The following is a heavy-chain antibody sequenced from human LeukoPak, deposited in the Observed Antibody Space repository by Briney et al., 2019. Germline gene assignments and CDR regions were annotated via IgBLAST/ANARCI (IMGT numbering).Heavy chain of an antibody. Sequence: GGSLRLSCEASGFIFSNYWMIWVRQAPGKGLEWVANIKEDGSVKNLVDSVKGRFTISRDNSKNTLYLQMNSLRAEDTAVYFCVSLGYSSSSVRYWGQGTLVTVSS. CDR2: IKEDGSVK. CDR3: VSLGYSSSSVRY. D-gene: IGHD6-6*01. V-gene: IGHV3-7*01. CDR1: GFIFSNYW. J-gene: IGHJ4*02.